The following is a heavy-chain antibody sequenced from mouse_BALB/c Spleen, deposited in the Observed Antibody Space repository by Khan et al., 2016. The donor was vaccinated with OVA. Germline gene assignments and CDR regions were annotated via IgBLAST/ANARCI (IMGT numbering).Heavy chain of an antibody. V-gene: IGHV3-2*02. CDR3: ARGRAY. Sequence: QLEESGPGLVKPSQSLSLTCTVTGYSITSDYAWNWIRQFPGNKLEWMGYIHYSGSTSYIPSLKSRISITRDTSNNQFFLHLNSVTSEDTATYYCARGRAYWGQGTLVTVSA. CDR2: IHYSGST. J-gene: IGHJ3*01. D-gene: IGHD3-3*01. CDR1: GYSITSDYA.